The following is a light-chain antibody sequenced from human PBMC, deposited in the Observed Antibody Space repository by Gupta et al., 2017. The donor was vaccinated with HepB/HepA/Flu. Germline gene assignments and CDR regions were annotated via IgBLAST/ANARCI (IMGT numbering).Light chain of an antibody. Sequence: DIQMTQSPSSLSAFVGDRVTITCRASQIINSYLNWYQQKAGKATKLLTYAASKLQSVVPPMFSGSGSRTDVTLTISSLQPEDFATYYCQQNYMTPLTLGGGTKVEIK. CDR3: QQNYMTPLT. CDR2: AAS. V-gene: IGKV1-39*01. CDR1: QIINSY. J-gene: IGKJ4*01.